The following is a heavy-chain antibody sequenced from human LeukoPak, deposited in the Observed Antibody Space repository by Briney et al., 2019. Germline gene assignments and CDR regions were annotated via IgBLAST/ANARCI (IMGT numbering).Heavy chain of an antibody. CDR3: AKDRGWYTYYFDS. CDR1: GFSFSTYG. D-gene: IGHD6-19*01. Sequence: GGSLRLSCAASGFSFSTYGIHWVRQAPGKGLEWVAGISYDGSNKYYADSVKGRFTISRDNSKNTLYLRMTSLRAEDTAVYYCAKDRGWYTYYFDSWGQGTLVTVSS. J-gene: IGHJ4*02. V-gene: IGHV3-30*18. CDR2: ISYDGSNK.